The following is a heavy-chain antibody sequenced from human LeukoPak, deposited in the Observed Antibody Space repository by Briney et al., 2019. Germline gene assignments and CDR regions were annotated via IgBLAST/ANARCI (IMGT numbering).Heavy chain of an antibody. V-gene: IGHV4-39*01. Sequence: SQTLSLTCTVSGGSISSSSYYWGWIRQPPGKGLEWIGSTYYSESTYYNPSLKSRVTISVDTSKNQSSLKLSSVTAADTAVYYCATIAAEMLQPLFDYWGQGTLVTVPS. CDR3: ATIAAEMLQPLFDY. CDR1: GGSISSSSYY. J-gene: IGHJ4*02. D-gene: IGHD6-13*01. CDR2: TYYSEST.